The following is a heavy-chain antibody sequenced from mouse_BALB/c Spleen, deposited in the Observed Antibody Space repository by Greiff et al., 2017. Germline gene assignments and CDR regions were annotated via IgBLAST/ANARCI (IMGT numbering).Heavy chain of an antibody. CDR3: ARIYYDYDVLFFYAMDY. CDR1: GYSITSDYA. V-gene: IGHV3-2*02. Sequence: EVKLVESGPGLVKPSQSLSLTCTVTGYSITSDYAWNWIRQFPGNQLEWMGYISYSGSTSYNPSLKSRISITRDTSKNQFFLQLNSVTTEDTATYYCARIYYDYDVLFFYAMDYWGQGTSVTVSS. J-gene: IGHJ4*01. CDR2: ISYSGST. D-gene: IGHD2-4*01.